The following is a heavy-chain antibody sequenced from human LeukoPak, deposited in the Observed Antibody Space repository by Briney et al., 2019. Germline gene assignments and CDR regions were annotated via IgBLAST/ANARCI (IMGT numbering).Heavy chain of an antibody. D-gene: IGHD6-6*01. J-gene: IGHJ3*02. V-gene: IGHV3-23*01. CDR3: ARDLSIAARPSAFDI. CDR2: ITSSGGGT. CDR1: GFAFYNYG. Sequence: GGSLRLSCAASGFAFYNYGMIWVRHTPGGGLEWVSDITSSGGGTSYAHAVKSRFTISRDNAKNSLYLHMNSLSAEDTAVYYCARDLSIAARPSAFDIWGQGTMVTVSS.